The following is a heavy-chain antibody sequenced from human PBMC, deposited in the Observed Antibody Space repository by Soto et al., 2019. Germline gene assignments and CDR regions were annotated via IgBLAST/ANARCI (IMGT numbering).Heavy chain of an antibody. CDR1: GFTFSSYA. Sequence: QPGGSLRLSCAASGFTFSSYAMSWVRQAPGKGLEWVSAISGSGGSAYYADSVKGQFTISRDNSKNTLYLQMNSLRAEDTAVYYCAKDYYGSGIYCDYWGQGTLVTVSS. J-gene: IGHJ4*02. CDR3: AKDYYGSGIYCDY. V-gene: IGHV3-23*01. D-gene: IGHD3-10*01. CDR2: ISGSGGSA.